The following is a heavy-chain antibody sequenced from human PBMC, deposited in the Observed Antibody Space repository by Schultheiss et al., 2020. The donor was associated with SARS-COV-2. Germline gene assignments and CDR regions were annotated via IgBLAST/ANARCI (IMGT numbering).Heavy chain of an antibody. V-gene: IGHV4-39*01. CDR1: GGSVSSSDYY. Sequence: SETLSLTCTVSGGSVSSSDYYWGWIRQPPGKGLEWIGSIYYSGSTYDNPSLKSRVTISVDTSKNQFSLKLSSVTAADTAVYYCARMGRLNPRYYYYYGMDVWGQGTTVTVSS. D-gene: IGHD1-1*01. J-gene: IGHJ6*02. CDR2: IYYSGST. CDR3: ARMGRLNPRYYYYYGMDV.